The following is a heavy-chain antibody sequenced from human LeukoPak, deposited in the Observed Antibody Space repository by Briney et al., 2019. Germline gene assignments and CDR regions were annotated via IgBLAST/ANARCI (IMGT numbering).Heavy chain of an antibody. Sequence: KSGGSLRLSCAASGFTFSSAWMTWVRQAPGKGLEWVGRFKSKIDGATIDYGAPVKGRFTISRDDSKNTLYLQMNSLETEDTAMYFCTVDYLGALESWGQGTLVTVSS. CDR1: GFTFSSAW. CDR2: FKSKIDGATI. D-gene: IGHD7-27*01. V-gene: IGHV3-15*01. J-gene: IGHJ4*02. CDR3: TVDYLGALES.